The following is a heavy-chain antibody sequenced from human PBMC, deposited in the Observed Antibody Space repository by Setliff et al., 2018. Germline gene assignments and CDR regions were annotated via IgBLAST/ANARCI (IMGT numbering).Heavy chain of an antibody. V-gene: IGHV2-70*11. J-gene: IGHJ3*02. Sequence: AGPTLVNPTQTLTLTCTFSGFPLSTSGMCVSWIRQPPGKALEWLARIDWDDDKYYSTSLKTRLTISKDTSKNQVVLTMTNMDPVDTATYYCARIRDGGNSGAFDIWGRGTMVTVSS. D-gene: IGHD2-21*02. CDR1: GFPLSTSGMC. CDR2: IDWDDDK. CDR3: ARIRDGGNSGAFDI.